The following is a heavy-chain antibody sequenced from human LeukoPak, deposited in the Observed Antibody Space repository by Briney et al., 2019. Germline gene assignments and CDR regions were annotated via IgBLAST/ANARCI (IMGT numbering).Heavy chain of an antibody. V-gene: IGHV1-2*02. CDR2: INPKSGGT. Sequence: ASVKVSCKASGYTFTGYYMHWVRQAPGQGLEWMGWINPKSGGTNYAQKLQGRVTMTRDTSISTAYMELSRLRSDDTAVYYCARDRVVVVPAAIWFDPWGQGTLVTVSS. J-gene: IGHJ5*02. CDR1: GYTFTGYY. CDR3: ARDRVVVVPAAIWFDP. D-gene: IGHD2-2*01.